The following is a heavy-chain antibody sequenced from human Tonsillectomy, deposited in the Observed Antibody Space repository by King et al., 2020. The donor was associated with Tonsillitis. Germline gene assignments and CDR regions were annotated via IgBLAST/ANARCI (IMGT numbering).Heavy chain of an antibody. CDR3: ARYGPVTPLPAFDI. Sequence: VQLVESGAEVKKPGESLKISCKSSGYSLTNYWIAWVRQMPGKGLEWMGIIYPGDSDTRYSPSFQGQVTISADKSISTAYLQWSSLKASDTAIYYCARYGPVTPLPAFDIWGLGTMVTVSS. CDR2: IYPGDSDT. V-gene: IGHV5-51*01. D-gene: IGHD4-17*01. CDR1: GYSLTNYW. J-gene: IGHJ3*02.